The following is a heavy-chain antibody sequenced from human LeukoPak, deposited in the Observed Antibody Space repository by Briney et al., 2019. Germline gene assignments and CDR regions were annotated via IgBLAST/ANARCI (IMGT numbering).Heavy chain of an antibody. D-gene: IGHD2-2*02. CDR1: GGSISSYY. Sequence: PSETLSLTCTVSGGSISSYYWSWIRQPPGKGLEWIGYIYYSGSTNYNPSLKSRVTISVDTSKNQFSLKLSSVTAADTAVYYCASEAAAINAFDIWGQGTMVTVSS. CDR2: IYYSGST. CDR3: ASEAAAINAFDI. V-gene: IGHV4-59*01. J-gene: IGHJ3*02.